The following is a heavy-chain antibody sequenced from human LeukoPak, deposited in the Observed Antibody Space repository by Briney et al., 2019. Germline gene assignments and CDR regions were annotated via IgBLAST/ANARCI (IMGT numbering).Heavy chain of an antibody. J-gene: IGHJ4*02. CDR1: GLTFSSYA. V-gene: IGHV3-23*01. Sequence: GGSLRLSCAASGLTFSSYAMSWVRQAPGKGLEWVSGISAGGGTTDYADSVKGRFTISRDNAKNTLYLQMNSLRAEDTAVYYCARDYWGAAMLDYWGQGTLVTVSS. CDR2: ISAGGGTT. CDR3: ARDYWGAAMLDY. D-gene: IGHD5-18*01.